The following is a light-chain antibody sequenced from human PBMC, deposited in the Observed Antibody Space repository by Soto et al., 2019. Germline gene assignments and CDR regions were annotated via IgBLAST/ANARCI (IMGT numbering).Light chain of an antibody. V-gene: IGLV1-47*01. CDR3: AAWDDSLSGHVV. J-gene: IGLJ2*01. Sequence: QAVVTQPPSASGTPGQRVTISCSGSSSNIGSNYVYWYQQLPGTAPKLLIYRNNQRPSGVPDRFSGSKSGISASLAISGLRSEDEADYYCAAWDDSLSGHVVFGGGTKLTVL. CDR1: SSNIGSNY. CDR2: RNN.